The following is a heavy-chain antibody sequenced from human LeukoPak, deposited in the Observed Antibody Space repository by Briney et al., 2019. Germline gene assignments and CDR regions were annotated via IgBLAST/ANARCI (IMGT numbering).Heavy chain of an antibody. D-gene: IGHD2/OR15-2a*01. Sequence: GGSLRLSCAASGFTFSSYDMNWVRQAPGKGLEWVSFISIGGSPIFYADSVKGRFTISRDNAKKSLFLQMSSLRVEDTAVYYCARGFYGRSGSSPTGYWGQGALVTVSS. J-gene: IGHJ4*02. CDR1: GFTFSSYD. CDR2: ISIGGSPI. CDR3: ARGFYGRSGSSPTGY. V-gene: IGHV3-48*03.